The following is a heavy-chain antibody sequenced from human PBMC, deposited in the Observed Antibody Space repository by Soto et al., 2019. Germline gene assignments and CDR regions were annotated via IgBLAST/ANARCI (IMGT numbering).Heavy chain of an antibody. Sequence: SETLSLTCTVSGGSISSGGYYWSWIRQHPGKGLEWIGYIYYSGSTYYNPSLKSRVTISVDTSKNQFSLKLSSVTAADTAVYYCARDIDSALGEAIDPWGQGTLVPSPQ. CDR3: ARDIDSALGEAIDP. CDR1: GGSISSGGYY. D-gene: IGHD3-3*01. V-gene: IGHV4-31*03. J-gene: IGHJ5*02. CDR2: IYYSGST.